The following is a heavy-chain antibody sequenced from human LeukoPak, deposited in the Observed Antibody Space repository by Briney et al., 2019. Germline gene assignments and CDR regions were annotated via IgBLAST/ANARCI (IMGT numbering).Heavy chain of an antibody. Sequence: GGTLRLSCAASGFTFSGYGMHWVRQAPDKGLEWVAAISYDGRNKFYADSVKGRFTISRDNSKSTLYLQMNSLRADDTAVYYCAKQRPTWTFYFDYWGQGTLVTVSS. CDR1: GFTFSGYG. CDR2: ISYDGRNK. J-gene: IGHJ4*02. V-gene: IGHV3-30*18. D-gene: IGHD3/OR15-3a*01. CDR3: AKQRPTWTFYFDY.